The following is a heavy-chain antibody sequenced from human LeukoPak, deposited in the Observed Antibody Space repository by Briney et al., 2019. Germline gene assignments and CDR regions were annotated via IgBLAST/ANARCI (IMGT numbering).Heavy chain of an antibody. V-gene: IGHV1-18*01. CDR1: GCTFTSYG. Sequence: ASVKVSCKASGCTFTSYGISWARQAPGQGLEWMGWISAYNGNTNYAQKLQGRVTMTTDTSTSTAYMELRSLRSDDTAVYYCCVDTAMVLFDYWGQGTLVTVSS. D-gene: IGHD5-18*01. CDR2: ISAYNGNT. CDR3: CVDTAMVLFDY. J-gene: IGHJ4*02.